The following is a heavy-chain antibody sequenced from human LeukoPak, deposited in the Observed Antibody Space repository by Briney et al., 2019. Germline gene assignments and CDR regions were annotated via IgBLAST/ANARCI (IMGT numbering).Heavy chain of an antibody. J-gene: IGHJ4*02. D-gene: IGHD3-22*01. CDR3: ARVTTGGYYNC. Sequence: SETLSLTCTVSGCSISSGTYYWTWIRQPAGKGLEWIGRIYTTGSNNYNPSLKSRVTMSTDKSKNQFYLKLSSVTAADTAVYYCARVTTGGYYNCWGQGTLVTVSS. CDR2: IYTTGSN. CDR1: GCSISSGTYY. V-gene: IGHV4-61*02.